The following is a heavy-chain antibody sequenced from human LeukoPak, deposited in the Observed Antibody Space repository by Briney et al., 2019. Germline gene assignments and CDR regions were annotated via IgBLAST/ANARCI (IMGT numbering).Heavy chain of an antibody. CDR2: ISYDGSNK. V-gene: IGHV3-30-3*01. J-gene: IGHJ4*02. CDR3: ARDQGYCSGGSCYSEGKMDY. CDR1: GFTFSSYA. Sequence: GRSLRLSCAASGFTFSSYAMHWVRQAPGKGLEWVAVISYDGSNKYYADSVKGRFTISRDNSKNTLYLQMNSLRAEDTAVYYCARDQGYCSGGSCYSEGKMDYWGQGTLVTVSS. D-gene: IGHD2-15*01.